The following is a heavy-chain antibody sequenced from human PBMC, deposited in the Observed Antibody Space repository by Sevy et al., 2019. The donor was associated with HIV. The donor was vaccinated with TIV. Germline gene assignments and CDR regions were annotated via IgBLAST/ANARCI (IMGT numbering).Heavy chain of an antibody. CDR1: GFTFSTYW. Sequence: GGSLRLSCAASGFTFSTYWMTWVRQAPGKGREWVANIKQDGSEKYYAESVKGRLTVSRENTKNSLYLQLNSLRAEDTAIYYCARAPVGSGWYFPRGIDYWGQGTLVTVSS. CDR2: IKQDGSEK. V-gene: IGHV3-7*01. CDR3: ARAPVGSGWYFPRGIDY. J-gene: IGHJ4*02. D-gene: IGHD6-13*01.